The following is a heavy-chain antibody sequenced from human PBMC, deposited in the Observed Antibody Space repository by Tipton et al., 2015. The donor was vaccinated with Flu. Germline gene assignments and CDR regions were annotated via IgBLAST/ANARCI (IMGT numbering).Heavy chain of an antibody. CDR2: IYTSGST. CDR3: ARAGRLLPFDY. V-gene: IGHV4-61*02. Sequence: TLSLTCTVSGGSISSGSYYWSWIRQPAGKGLEWIGRIYTSGSTNYNPSLKSRVTISVDTSKNQFSLKLSSVTAADTAVHYCARAGRLLPFDYWGQGTLVTVS. J-gene: IGHJ4*02. CDR1: GGSISSGSYY. D-gene: IGHD3-22*01.